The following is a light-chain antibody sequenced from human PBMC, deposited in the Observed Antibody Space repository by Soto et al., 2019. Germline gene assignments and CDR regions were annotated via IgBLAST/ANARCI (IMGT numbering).Light chain of an antibody. CDR1: QSVSSNY. CDR2: AAS. CDR3: QQYGSSPRT. V-gene: IGKV3-20*01. J-gene: IGKJ1*01. Sequence: EIVLTQSPGTLSLSPGESATLSCRASQSVSSNYLAWYQQKPGQAPRLLIYAASSRITGIPDRFSGSGSGTDFTLTISRLEPEDFVVYHCQQYGSSPRTFGQGTRVEIK.